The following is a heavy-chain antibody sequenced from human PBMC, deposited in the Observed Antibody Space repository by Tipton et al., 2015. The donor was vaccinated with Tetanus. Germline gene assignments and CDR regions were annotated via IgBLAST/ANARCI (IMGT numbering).Heavy chain of an antibody. CDR1: GGSVNIGTYY. Sequence: LRLSCSVSGGSVNIGTYYWSWIRQSPGQGLEWIGLIYYSGSTSYNPSLKSRVTISIDTSNNQFSLKLSSVTAADSAVYYCARDRGGGRVARLNRFGPWGRGALVPVSS. CDR3: ARDRGGGRVARLNRFGP. CDR2: IYYSGST. J-gene: IGHJ5*02. D-gene: IGHD2-15*01. V-gene: IGHV4-61*01.